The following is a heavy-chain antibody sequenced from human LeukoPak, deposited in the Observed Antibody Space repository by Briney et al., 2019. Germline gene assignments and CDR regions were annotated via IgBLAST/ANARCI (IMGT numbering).Heavy chain of an antibody. CDR2: IIPIFGTA. V-gene: IGHV1-69*01. D-gene: IGHD2-2*01. Sequence: SVKVSCKASGGTFSSYAISWVRQAPGQGLEWMGGIIPIFGTANYAQKFQGRVTITADESTSTAYMELSSLRSEDTAVYYCAREAIRIVVVPAAMGWFDPWGQGTLVTVSS. CDR3: AREAIRIVVVPAAMGWFDP. J-gene: IGHJ5*02. CDR1: GGTFSSYA.